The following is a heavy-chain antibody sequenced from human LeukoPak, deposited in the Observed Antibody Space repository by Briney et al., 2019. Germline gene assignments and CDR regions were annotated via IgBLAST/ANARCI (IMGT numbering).Heavy chain of an antibody. V-gene: IGHV4-34*01. CDR1: GGSFSGYY. J-gene: IGHJ4*02. CDR2: INHSGST. CDR3: AGSSGYYSH. Sequence: PSETLSLTCAVYGGSFSGYYWSWIRQPPGKGLEWIGEINHSGSTNYNTSLKSRVTISVDTSKNQFSLKLSSVTAADTAVYYCAGSSGYYSHWGQGTLVTVSS. D-gene: IGHD3-22*01.